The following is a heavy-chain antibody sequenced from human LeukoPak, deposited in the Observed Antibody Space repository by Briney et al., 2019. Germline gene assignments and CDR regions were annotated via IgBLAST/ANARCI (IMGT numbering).Heavy chain of an antibody. J-gene: IGHJ4*02. CDR1: GFTFSSYA. CDR3: AKEPVGSGSYYVDY. D-gene: IGHD1-26*01. CDR2: ISGSGGST. V-gene: IGHV3-23*01. Sequence: GGSLRLSCAASGFTFSSYAMSWVRQAPGQGLEWVSAISGSGGSTYYADSVKGRFTISRDNSKNTLYLQMNSLRAEDTAVYYCAKEPVGSGSYYVDYWGQGTLVTVSS.